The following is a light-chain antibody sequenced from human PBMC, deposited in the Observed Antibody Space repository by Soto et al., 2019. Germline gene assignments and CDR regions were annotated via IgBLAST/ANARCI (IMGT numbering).Light chain of an antibody. CDR2: WAS. CDR1: QSLLYSPNNKTY. V-gene: IGKV4-1*01. J-gene: IGKJ1*01. Sequence: DVVMPLSPDALPASLAERATITCKSSQSLLYSPNNKTYLAWYQQKPGQPPKLLMYWASFRESGVPDRFSGGGSGTDFTLTISSLQAEDVAVYYCQQYLHTPRTFGQGTKVDIK. CDR3: QQYLHTPRT.